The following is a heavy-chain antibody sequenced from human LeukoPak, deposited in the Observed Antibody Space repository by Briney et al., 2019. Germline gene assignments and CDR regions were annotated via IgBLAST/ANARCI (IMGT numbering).Heavy chain of an antibody. D-gene: IGHD3-10*01. CDR2: ISGYNDNT. V-gene: IGHV1-18*01. Sequence: ASVKVSCKTSGYTFTNFGVSWVRQAPGQGLEWMGWISGYNDNTNYAQKFQDRLRLTTDTSTNTAYMELESLRSDDTAIYYCARASSTGSGSYGLDWGQGTQVTVSS. CDR1: GYTFTNFG. J-gene: IGHJ4*02. CDR3: ARASSTGSGSYGLD.